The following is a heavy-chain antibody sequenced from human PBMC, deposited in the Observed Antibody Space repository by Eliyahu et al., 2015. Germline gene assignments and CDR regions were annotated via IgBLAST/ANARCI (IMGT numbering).Heavy chain of an antibody. CDR2: IYYXGST. CDR3: ARNYYSSGYYGAFDI. J-gene: IGHJ3*02. CDR1: GGSISSGGYY. Sequence: QVQLQESGPGLVKPSQTLSLTCTVPGGSISSGGYYWSWXRQHPGKGLEWIGYIYYXGSTYYNPSLKSRVTISVDTSKNQFSLKLSSVTAADTAVYYCARNYYSSGYYGAFDIWGQGTMVTVSS. D-gene: IGHD3-22*01. V-gene: IGHV4-31*03.